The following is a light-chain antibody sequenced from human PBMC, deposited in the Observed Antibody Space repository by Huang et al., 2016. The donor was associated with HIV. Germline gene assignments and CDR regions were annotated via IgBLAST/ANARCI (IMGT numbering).Light chain of an antibody. CDR1: QSVSSY. J-gene: IGKJ2*01. CDR2: DAS. CDR3: QQRSNWAPGYT. V-gene: IGKV3-11*01. Sequence: EIVLTQSPATLSLSPGERATPSCRASQSVSSYLAWYQQKLGQAPRRLIDDASNRATGIPARFSGSGSGTDFTLTISSLEPEDFAVYYCQQRSNWAPGYTFGQGTKLEIK.